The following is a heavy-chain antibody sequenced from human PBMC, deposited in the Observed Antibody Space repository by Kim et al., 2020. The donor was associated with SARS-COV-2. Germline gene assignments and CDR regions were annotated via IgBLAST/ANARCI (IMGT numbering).Heavy chain of an antibody. J-gene: IGHJ6*02. CDR2: IWYDGSNK. CDR3: AKGLPMVRGVNIYYYYGMDV. V-gene: IGHV3-33*06. Sequence: GGSLRLSCAASGFTFSSYAMHWVRQAPGKGLEWVAVIWYDGSNKYYADSVKGRFTISRDNSKNTLYLQMNSLRAEDTAVYYCAKGLPMVRGVNIYYYYGMDVWGQGTTVTVSS. CDR1: GFTFSSYA. D-gene: IGHD3-10*01.